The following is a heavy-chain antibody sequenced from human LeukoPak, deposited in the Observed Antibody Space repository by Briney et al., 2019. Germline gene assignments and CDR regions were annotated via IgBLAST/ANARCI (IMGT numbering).Heavy chain of an antibody. Sequence: GGSLRLSCAVSGFTFGSYAMHWVRQAPGKGLEWVSGISWNGGSIGYADSVKGRFTISRDNAKNSLSLQMNSLRAEDTALYYCARGSFGGGLSLDYWGQGTLVTVSS. CDR2: ISWNGGSI. V-gene: IGHV3-9*01. J-gene: IGHJ4*02. CDR1: GFTFGSYA. D-gene: IGHD3-16*01. CDR3: ARGSFGGGLSLDY.